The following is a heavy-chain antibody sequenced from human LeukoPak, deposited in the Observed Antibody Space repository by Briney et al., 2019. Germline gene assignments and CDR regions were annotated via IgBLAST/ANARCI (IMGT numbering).Heavy chain of an antibody. CDR3: AITDYDFWSGPRDY. Sequence: SETLSLTCTVSGGSISSYYWSWIRQPPGKGLECIGHIYYTGSTDYNPSLKSRVTISLDTSKNQFSLKLSSVTAADTAVYYCAITDYDFWSGPRDYWGQGTLVTVSS. D-gene: IGHD3-3*01. V-gene: IGHV4-59*01. CDR2: IYYTGST. J-gene: IGHJ4*02. CDR1: GGSISSYY.